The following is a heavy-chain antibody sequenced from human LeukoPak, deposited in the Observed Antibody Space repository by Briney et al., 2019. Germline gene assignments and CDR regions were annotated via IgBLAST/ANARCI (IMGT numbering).Heavy chain of an antibody. CDR3: AKDRGRTWVQVAN. Sequence: GGSLRLSCAASGFTVSSNYMTWVRQAPGKGLEWVSVIYSGGTTYYADSVEGRFTISRDNSKDTLYLQMNSLRAEDTAVYYCAKDRGRTWVQVANWGQGTLVTVSS. CDR2: IYSGGTT. J-gene: IGHJ4*02. V-gene: IGHV3-53*01. D-gene: IGHD2-15*01. CDR1: GFTVSSNY.